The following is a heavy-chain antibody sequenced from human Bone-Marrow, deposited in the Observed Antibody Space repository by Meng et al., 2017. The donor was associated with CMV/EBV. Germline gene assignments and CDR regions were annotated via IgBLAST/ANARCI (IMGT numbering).Heavy chain of an antibody. CDR1: GYTFTGYY. V-gene: IGHV1-2*02. Sequence: ASVKVSCKASGYTFTGYYMHWVRQAPGQGLEWMGWINPNSGGTNYAQKFQGRVTMTRDTSISTAYMELSRLRSDDTAVYYCARDEGPHYDFWSGYFGITGTNWFDPGAREPWSPSPQ. CDR2: INPNSGGT. CDR3: ARDEGPHYDFWSGYFGITGTNWFDP. J-gene: IGHJ5*02. D-gene: IGHD3-3*01.